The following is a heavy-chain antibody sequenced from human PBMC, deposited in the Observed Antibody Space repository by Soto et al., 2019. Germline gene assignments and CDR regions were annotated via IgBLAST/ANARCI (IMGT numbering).Heavy chain of an antibody. CDR1: GFTFSSYA. CDR3: ARGLYDSSGYYFYYFDY. J-gene: IGHJ4*02. V-gene: IGHV3-30-3*01. CDR2: ISYDGSNK. D-gene: IGHD3-22*01. Sequence: GGSLRLSCAASGFTFSSYAMHWVRQAPGKGLEWVAVISYDGSNKYYADSVKGRFTISRDNSKNTLYLQMNSLRAEDTAVYYCARGLYDSSGYYFYYFDYWGQGTLVTVSS.